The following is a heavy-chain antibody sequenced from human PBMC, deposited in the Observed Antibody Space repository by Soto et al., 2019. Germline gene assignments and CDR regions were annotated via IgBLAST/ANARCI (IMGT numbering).Heavy chain of an antibody. J-gene: IGHJ6*02. Sequence: QVQLQESGPGLVKPSQTLSLTCTVSGDAFSVDFYYWSWIRQHPGKGLEWIGYILYSGSTNYNPSLTRRVTISLDKSKYHFSLKLSAVTAAATAVYYCSRRTIRTWEEQKPLNYYGMDVWGQGTTVIVSS. D-gene: IGHD6-13*01. V-gene: IGHV4-31*03. CDR3: SRRTIRTWEEQKPLNYYGMDV. CDR1: GDAFSVDFYY. CDR2: ILYSGST.